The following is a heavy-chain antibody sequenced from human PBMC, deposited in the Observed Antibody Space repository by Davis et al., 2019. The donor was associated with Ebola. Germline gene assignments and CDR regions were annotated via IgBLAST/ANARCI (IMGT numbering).Heavy chain of an antibody. J-gene: IGHJ1*01. CDR3: ARGSSGWPPYFQH. CDR2: IYYSGST. CDR1: GGSISSSSYY. D-gene: IGHD6-19*01. V-gene: IGHV4-39*06. Sequence: MPGGSLRLSCTVSGGSISSSSYYWGWIRQPPGKGLEWIGSIYYSGSTYYNPSLKSRVTISVDTSKNQFPLKLSSVTAADTAVYYCARGSSGWPPYFQHWGQGTLVTVSS.